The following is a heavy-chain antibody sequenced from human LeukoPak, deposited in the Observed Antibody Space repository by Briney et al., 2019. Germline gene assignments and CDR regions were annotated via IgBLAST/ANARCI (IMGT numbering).Heavy chain of an antibody. Sequence: GGSLRLSCAASGFTFSSYGMHWVRQAPGKGLEWVAVIWYDGSNKYYADSVKGRFTISRDNSKNTLYLQMNSLRAEDTAVYYCARQGYYDILTGTQDYGMDVWGKGTTVTVSS. CDR1: GFTFSSYG. V-gene: IGHV3-33*01. D-gene: IGHD3-9*01. CDR3: ARQGYYDILTGTQDYGMDV. CDR2: IWYDGSNK. J-gene: IGHJ6*04.